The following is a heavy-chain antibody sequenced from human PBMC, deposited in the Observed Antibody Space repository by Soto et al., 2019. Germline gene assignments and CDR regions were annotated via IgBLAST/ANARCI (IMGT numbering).Heavy chain of an antibody. CDR2: IDPSDSYT. Sequence: GESLKISCKGSGFTFTSYWISWVRQMPGKGLEWMGRIDPSDSYTNYSPSFQGHVTISADKSISTAYLQWNSLKASDTAMYYCARPVCGSTTRYYGMDVWGQGTTVTVSS. CDR1: GFTFTSYW. CDR3: ARPVCGSTTRYYGMDV. V-gene: IGHV5-10-1*01. D-gene: IGHD2-15*01. J-gene: IGHJ6*02.